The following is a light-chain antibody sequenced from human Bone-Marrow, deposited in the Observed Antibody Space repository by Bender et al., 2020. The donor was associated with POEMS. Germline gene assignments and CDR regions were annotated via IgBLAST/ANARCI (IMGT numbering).Light chain of an antibody. CDR1: SSDVGAYEY. CDR2: DVT. CDR3: CSYATTTTWA. Sequence: QSALTQPASVSGSPGQSITISCTGTSSDVGAYEYVSWYQQHPGKAPKLLIYDVTIRPSGVPDRFSGSKSGNAASLTISGLQPEDGADYHCCSYATTTTWAFGGGTKVTVL. V-gene: IGLV2-14*03. J-gene: IGLJ3*02.